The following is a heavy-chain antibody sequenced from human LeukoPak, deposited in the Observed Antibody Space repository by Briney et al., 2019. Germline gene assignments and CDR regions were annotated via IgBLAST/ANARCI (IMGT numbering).Heavy chain of an antibody. CDR1: GGSFSGYY. V-gene: IGHV4-34*01. CDR3: ASWSEMATINY. J-gene: IGHJ4*02. Sequence: SETLSHTCAVYGGSFSGYYWSWIRQPPGKGLEWIGEINHSGSTNYNPSLKSRVTISVDTSKNQFSLKLSSVTAADTAVYYCASWSEMATINYWGQGTLVTVSS. CDR2: INHSGST. D-gene: IGHD5-24*01.